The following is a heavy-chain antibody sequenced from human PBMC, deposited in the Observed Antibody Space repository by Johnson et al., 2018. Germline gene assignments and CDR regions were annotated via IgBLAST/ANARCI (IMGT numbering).Heavy chain of an antibody. Sequence: VQLVECGGGLVQPGGSLRLYCAVSGFTFRNFAMGWVRQAPGRGLDWVSSLSASGGSTYYAQSVKGRFTISKDNAKNTLYLQMNSLRAEDTAVYYCARATEGWLPFDYWGQGTLVTVSS. CDR1: GFTFRNFA. V-gene: IGHV3-23*04. CDR2: LSASGGST. D-gene: IGHD5-24*01. CDR3: ARATEGWLPFDY. J-gene: IGHJ4*02.